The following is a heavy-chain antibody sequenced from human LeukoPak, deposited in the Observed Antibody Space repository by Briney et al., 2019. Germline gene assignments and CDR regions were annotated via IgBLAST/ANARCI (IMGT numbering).Heavy chain of an antibody. CDR1: GGSVRSSDYY. Sequence: SETLSLTCTVSGGSVRSSDYYWGWIRQPPGKGLEWIGSMYYSGSTYYNPSLKSRVTISVDTSKDRFSLKRSSVTAAAPAVYHCSYRGYYFDFWGQGTLVTVSS. CDR2: MYYSGST. V-gene: IGHV4-39*01. CDR3: SYRGYYFDF. D-gene: IGHD1-14*01. J-gene: IGHJ4*02.